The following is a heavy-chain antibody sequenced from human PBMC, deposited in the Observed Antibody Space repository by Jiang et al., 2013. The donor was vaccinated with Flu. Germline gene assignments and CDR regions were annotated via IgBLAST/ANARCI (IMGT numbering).Heavy chain of an antibody. Sequence: GAEVKKPGASVMLSCKASGYTFTDYYMHWVRQAPGQGLEWMGIINPAGGSPIYAQKFQGRVTVTRDTSTNTVYMELSSLRSEDTAMYYCARRPRIHSGMDVWGQGTTVTVSS. CDR3: ARRPRIHSGMDV. V-gene: IGHV1-46*01. CDR1: GYTFTDYY. J-gene: IGHJ6*02. CDR2: INPAGGSP.